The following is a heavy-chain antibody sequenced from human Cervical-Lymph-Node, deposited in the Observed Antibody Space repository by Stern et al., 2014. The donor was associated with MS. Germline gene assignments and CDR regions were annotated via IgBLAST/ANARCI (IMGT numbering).Heavy chain of an antibody. D-gene: IGHD2-21*01. CDR3: ARHLGRAIAPDS. CDR2: VYPGDSDT. CDR1: GYDFPAYW. J-gene: IGHJ4*02. V-gene: IGHV5-51*01. Sequence: EVQLVESGAEVKKAGESLRISCQASGYDFPAYWIGWVRQRPGKGLEWVGIVYPGDSDTRYGPSFQGQVTVSADKDSNTAYLQWSSLKASDTAMYYCARHLGRAIAPDSWGRGTLITVAS.